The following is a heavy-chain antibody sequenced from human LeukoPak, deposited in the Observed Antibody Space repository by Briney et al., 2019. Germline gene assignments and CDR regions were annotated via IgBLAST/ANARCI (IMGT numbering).Heavy chain of an antibody. J-gene: IGHJ4*02. CDR2: IYYSGRT. D-gene: IGHD4-17*01. CDR3: ARLEGSKTVKFDY. Sequence: SETLSLTCTISGLSMTDYYWSWVRQPPGKGLELIGDIYYSGRTNYNPSLKSRVTISVDTSKNQFSLQLSSVTAADTALYYCARLEGSKTVKFDYWGRGPLVTVST. CDR1: GLSMTDYY. V-gene: IGHV4-59*08.